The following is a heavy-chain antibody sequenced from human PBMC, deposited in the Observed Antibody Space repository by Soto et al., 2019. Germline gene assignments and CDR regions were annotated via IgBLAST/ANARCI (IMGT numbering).Heavy chain of an antibody. V-gene: IGHV1-2*04. Sequence: QVQLVQSGAEVKKPGASVKVSCKASGYTFTGYYMHWVRQAPGQGLEWMGWINPNSGGTNYAQKFQGWVTMTRDTSISTAYMELSRLRSDDTAVYYCARARNVYYDILTGMYYFDYWGQGTLVTVSS. CDR1: GYTFTGYY. J-gene: IGHJ4*02. CDR3: ARARNVYYDILTGMYYFDY. CDR2: INPNSGGT. D-gene: IGHD3-9*01.